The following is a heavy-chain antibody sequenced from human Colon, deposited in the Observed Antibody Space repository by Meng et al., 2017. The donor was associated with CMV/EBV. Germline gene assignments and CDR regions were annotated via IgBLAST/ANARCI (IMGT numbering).Heavy chain of an antibody. V-gene: IGHV3-30-3*01. CDR2: ISKDGSNK. J-gene: IGHJ6*02. Sequence: GGSLRLSCVASGFTFSNSDMHWVRQAPGKGLEWVAVISKDGSNKYYTDSVKGRFTLSRDNSKNKEYLQMDTLRAEDTAVYYCAKDRVYGMDVWGQGTTVTVSS. CDR1: GFTFSNSD. CDR3: AKDRVYGMDV.